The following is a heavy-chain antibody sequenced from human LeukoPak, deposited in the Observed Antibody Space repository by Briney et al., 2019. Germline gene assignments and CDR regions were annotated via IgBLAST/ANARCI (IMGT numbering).Heavy chain of an antibody. CDR3: AKGRIVGALKPNWFDP. V-gene: IGHV3-11*01. Sequence: GGSLRLSCAASGFTFSDYYMSWIRQAPGKGLEWVSYISSSGSTTYYADSVKGRFTISRDNSKNTLYLQMNSLRAEDTAVYYCAKGRIVGALKPNWFDPWGQGTLVTVSS. CDR2: ISSSGSTT. J-gene: IGHJ5*02. D-gene: IGHD1-26*01. CDR1: GFTFSDYY.